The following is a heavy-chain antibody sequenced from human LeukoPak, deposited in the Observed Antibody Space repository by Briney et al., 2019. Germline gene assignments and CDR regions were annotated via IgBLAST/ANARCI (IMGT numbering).Heavy chain of an antibody. V-gene: IGHV3-48*02. Sequence: GGSLRLSCAASGFMYSGFDMSWVRQAPGKGLEWVSYISSGSSTMYYAESVKGRFTISRDNAKTSLFLQMNGLRDEDAAVYYCVRERGFRGSYYYDHWGQGALVTVSS. CDR1: GFMYSGFD. J-gene: IGHJ4*02. CDR2: ISSGSSTM. CDR3: VRERGFRGSYYYDH. D-gene: IGHD1-26*01.